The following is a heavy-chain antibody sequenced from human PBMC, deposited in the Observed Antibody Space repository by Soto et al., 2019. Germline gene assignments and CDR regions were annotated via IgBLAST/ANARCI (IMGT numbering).Heavy chain of an antibody. D-gene: IGHD2-15*01. V-gene: IGHV3-49*05. Sequence: EVPLVESGGGLVKPGQSLRLSCIASGFTFSDSSMTWFRQAPGKGLEWVSFIRSKIAGGTAEYAASVQGRFTISRDDSKGIAYLQMNSLKSEDTAVYYCTRDRILPDYWGQGTLVTVSS. CDR1: GFTFSDSS. J-gene: IGHJ4*02. CDR2: IRSKIAGGTA. CDR3: TRDRILPDY.